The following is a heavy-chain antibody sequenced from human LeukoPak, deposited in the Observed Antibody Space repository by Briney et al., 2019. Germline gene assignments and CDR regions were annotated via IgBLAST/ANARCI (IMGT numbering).Heavy chain of an antibody. CDR2: ISSSSSYT. D-gene: IGHD1-7*01. CDR1: GFTFSSYS. V-gene: IGHV3-21*01. CDR3: ARDLGGYNWNYDY. Sequence: PGESLRLSCAASGFTFSSYSMNWVRQAPGKGLEWVSSISSSSSYTYYADSVKGRFTISRDNAKNSLYLQMNSLRAEDTAVYYCARDLGGYNWNYDYWGQGTLVTVSS. J-gene: IGHJ4*02.